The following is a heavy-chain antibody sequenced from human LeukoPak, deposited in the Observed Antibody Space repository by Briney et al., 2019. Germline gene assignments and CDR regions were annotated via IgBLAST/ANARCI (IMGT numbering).Heavy chain of an antibody. CDR2: INHSGST. CDR1: GGSFSGYY. J-gene: IGHJ2*01. D-gene: IGHD6-19*01. Sequence: SETLSHTCAVYGGSFSGYYWSWIRQPPGKGLEWIGEINHSGSTNYNPSLKSRVTISVDTSKNQFSLKLSSVTAADTAVYYCARRRGYSSGWFPWYFDLWGRGTLVTVSS. CDR3: ARRRGYSSGWFPWYFDL. V-gene: IGHV4-34*01.